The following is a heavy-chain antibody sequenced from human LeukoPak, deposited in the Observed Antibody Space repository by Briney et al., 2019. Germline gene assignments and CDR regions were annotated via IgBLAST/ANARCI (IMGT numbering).Heavy chain of an antibody. V-gene: IGHV3-23*01. Sequence: PGGSLRLPCAASGFTFSSYAMSWVHQAPGKGLEWVSAIGGSGGSTYYADSVKGRFTISRDNSKNTLYLQMNSLRAEDTAVYYCAKDIMGQTPYWGQGTLVTVSS. CDR3: AKDIMGQTPY. J-gene: IGHJ4*02. CDR2: IGGSGGST. CDR1: GFTFSSYA.